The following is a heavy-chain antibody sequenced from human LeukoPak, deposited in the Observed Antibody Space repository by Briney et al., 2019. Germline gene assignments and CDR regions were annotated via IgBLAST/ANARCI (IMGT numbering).Heavy chain of an antibody. V-gene: IGHV3-30*18. J-gene: IGHJ4*02. D-gene: IGHD5-18*01. CDR1: GFTFSSYG. CDR3: AKDRGGYSYGYLDY. CDR2: ISYDGSNK. Sequence: GGSLRLSCAASGFTFSSYGMHWVRQAPGKGLEWVAVISYDGSNKYYADSVKGRFTISRDNSKNTLYLQMNSLRAEDTAVYYCAKDRGGYSYGYLDYWGQGTLVAVPS.